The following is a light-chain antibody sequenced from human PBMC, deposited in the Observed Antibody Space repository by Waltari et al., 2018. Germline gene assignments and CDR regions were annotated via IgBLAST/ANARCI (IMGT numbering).Light chain of an antibody. CDR2: AAS. J-gene: IGKJ4*01. CDR3: LQDYDYPLT. V-gene: IGKV1-6*01. Sequence: AIQMTHSPSPLSSSVGDRVTITCRASQDIGHDLGWYQQKPGKATKLLIYAASRLQSGVPSSFRGTGSGTRLTLTISSLKPEDFATYYCLQDYDYPLTFGGGTKVAIK. CDR1: QDIGHD.